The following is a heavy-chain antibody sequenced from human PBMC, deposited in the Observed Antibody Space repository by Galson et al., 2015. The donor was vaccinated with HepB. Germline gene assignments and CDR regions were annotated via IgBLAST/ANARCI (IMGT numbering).Heavy chain of an antibody. CDR2: ISYDGSNK. Sequence: SLRLSCAASGFTFSRYGMHWVCQAPGKGLEWVAVISYDGSNKYYADSVKGRFTISRDNSKNTLYLQMNSLRAEDTAVYYCATLVVAATPDWGPPDYWGQGTLVTVSS. D-gene: IGHD2-15*01. J-gene: IGHJ4*02. V-gene: IGHV3-30*03. CDR3: ATLVVAATPDWGPPDY. CDR1: GFTFSRYG.